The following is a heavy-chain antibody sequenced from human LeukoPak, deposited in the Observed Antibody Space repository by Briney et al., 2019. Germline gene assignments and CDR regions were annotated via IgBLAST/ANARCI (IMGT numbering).Heavy chain of an antibody. CDR3: ARAPGSAYYPYYYMDV. CDR1: GGSISNYY. J-gene: IGHJ6*03. D-gene: IGHD6-19*01. CDR2: IYYTGST. Sequence: PSETLSLTCTVSGGSISNYYWSWIRQPPGKGLEWIGYIYYTGSTNYNLSLKSRVTISVDTSKNQFSLNLNSVTAADTAEYYCARAPGSAYYPYYYMDVWGKGTTVTVSS. V-gene: IGHV4-59*01.